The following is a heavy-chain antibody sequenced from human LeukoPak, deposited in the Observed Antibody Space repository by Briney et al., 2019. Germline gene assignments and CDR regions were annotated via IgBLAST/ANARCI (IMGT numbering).Heavy chain of an antibody. J-gene: IGHJ4*02. Sequence: PGGSLRLSCAASGFTFSSYAMSWVRQAPGKGLEWVSAISGSGGSTYYADSVKGRFTISRDNSKNALYLQMNSLRAEDTAVYYCAKGSYYYGSGETDFDYWGQGTLVTVSS. CDR3: AKGSYYYGSGETDFDY. CDR1: GFTFSSYA. V-gene: IGHV3-23*01. D-gene: IGHD3-10*01. CDR2: ISGSGGST.